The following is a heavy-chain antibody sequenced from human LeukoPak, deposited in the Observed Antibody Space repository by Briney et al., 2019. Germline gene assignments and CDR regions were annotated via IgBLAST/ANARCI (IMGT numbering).Heavy chain of an antibody. J-gene: IGHJ5*02. CDR3: ARSDWFDP. V-gene: IGHV3-74*01. Sequence: PGGSLRLSCAAPGFTLSNYWMHWVRQAPGKGLVWVSRIKADGSSTSYADSVKGRFTITRDNAKNTLYLQMNSLRAEDTAVYYCARSDWFDPWGQGTLVTVSS. CDR1: GFTLSNYW. CDR2: IKADGSST.